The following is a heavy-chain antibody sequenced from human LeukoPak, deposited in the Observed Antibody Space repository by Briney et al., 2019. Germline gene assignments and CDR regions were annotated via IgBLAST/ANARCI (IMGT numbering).Heavy chain of an antibody. V-gene: IGHV4-59*01. D-gene: IGHD2-2*01. CDR1: GGSISSYY. CDR3: ARGHYQGFDY. Sequence: KASETLSLTCTVSGGSISSYYWSWIRQPPGKGLEWIGYMYDSGSINYNPSLKSRVTISADTSKSQFSLRLSSVTAADTAVYYCARGHYQGFDYWGQGTLVTVSS. CDR2: MYDSGSI. J-gene: IGHJ4*02.